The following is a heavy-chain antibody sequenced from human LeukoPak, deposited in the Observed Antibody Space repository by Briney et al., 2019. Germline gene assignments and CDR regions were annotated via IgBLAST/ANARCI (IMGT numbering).Heavy chain of an antibody. V-gene: IGHV3-33*01. CDR2: IWFDGSQE. CDR3: ARDLAAARLDF. CDR1: GYTFTDHG. J-gene: IGHJ4*02. D-gene: IGHD6-6*01. Sequence: GRSLRLSCAASGYTFTDHGMLWVRQAPGKGLEWVANIWFDGSQEYYADTVKGRFTISRDISKSTLYLQMNSLRDEDTAVYYCARDLAAARLDFRGQGTLVTVSS.